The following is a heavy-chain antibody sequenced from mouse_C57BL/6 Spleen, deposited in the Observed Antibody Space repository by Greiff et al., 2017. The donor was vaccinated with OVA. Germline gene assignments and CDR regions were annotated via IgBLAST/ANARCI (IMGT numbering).Heavy chain of an antibody. CDR1: GYTFTSYW. V-gene: IGHV1-52*01. J-gene: IGHJ4*01. CDR3: AREMYYYGSSYYAMDY. CDR2: IDPSDSET. D-gene: IGHD1-1*01. Sequence: VQLQQPGAELVRPGSSVKLSCKASGYTFTSYWMHWVKQRPIQGLEWIGNIDPSDSETHYNQKFKDKATLTVDKSSSTAYMQLSSLTSEDSAVYYCAREMYYYGSSYYAMDYWGQGTSVTVSS.